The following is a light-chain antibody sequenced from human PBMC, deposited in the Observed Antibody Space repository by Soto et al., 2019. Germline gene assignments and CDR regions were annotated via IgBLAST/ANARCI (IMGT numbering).Light chain of an antibody. Sequence: EIVLTQSPGTLSLSPGERATLSCRASQSLRNSYLAWYQQKPGQAPRLLIYGASSRPTGIPDRFSGSGSGTDFTLTISRLEPEDFAVYYCQQYGSSPRTFGQGTKVEVK. CDR2: GAS. CDR1: QSLRNSY. CDR3: QQYGSSPRT. J-gene: IGKJ1*01. V-gene: IGKV3-20*01.